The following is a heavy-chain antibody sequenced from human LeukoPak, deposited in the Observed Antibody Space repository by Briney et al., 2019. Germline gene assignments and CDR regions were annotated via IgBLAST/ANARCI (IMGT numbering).Heavy chain of an antibody. CDR3: VKDKDTRLYFFDY. V-gene: IGHV3-23*01. D-gene: IGHD3-22*01. CDR2: ISTRGVAT. J-gene: IGHJ4*02. CDR1: GFTFSTDA. Sequence: GGSLRLSCVASGFTFSTDAMSWVRKAPGRGLEWVSTISTRGVATYYAGPVRGRFTNSRDNSKNTLHLQMNSLRAEDTAIYYCVKDKDTRLYFFDYWGRGTRVTVFS.